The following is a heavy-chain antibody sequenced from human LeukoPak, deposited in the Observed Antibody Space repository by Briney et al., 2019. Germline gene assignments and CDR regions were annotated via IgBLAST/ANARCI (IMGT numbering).Heavy chain of an antibody. D-gene: IGHD6-19*01. CDR1: GYSISSGYY. CDR2: IYHSGST. V-gene: IGHV4-38-2*02. Sequence: SETLSLTCTVSGYSISSGYYWGWIRQPPGKGLEWIGSIYHSGSTYYNPSLKSRVTISVDTSKNQFSLKLSSVTAADTAVYYCARGVAVAGHFDYWGQGTLVTVSS. CDR3: ARGVAVAGHFDY. J-gene: IGHJ4*02.